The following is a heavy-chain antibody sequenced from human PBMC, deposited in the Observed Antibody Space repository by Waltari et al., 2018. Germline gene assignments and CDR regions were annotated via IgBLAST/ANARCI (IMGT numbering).Heavy chain of an antibody. D-gene: IGHD6-13*01. CDR2: ISSSGSTI. V-gene: IGHV3-48*03. CDR3: ARASSWYPNFDY. Sequence: EVQLVASGGGSVQPGGSLRYSRAASGFPLGSYAMHSVRQAPGKGLEWVSYISSSGSTIYYADSVKGLFTIARDNAKNSLYLQMNGLRAEDTAVYYCARASSWYPNFDYWGQGTLVTVSS. J-gene: IGHJ4*02. CDR1: GFPLGSYA.